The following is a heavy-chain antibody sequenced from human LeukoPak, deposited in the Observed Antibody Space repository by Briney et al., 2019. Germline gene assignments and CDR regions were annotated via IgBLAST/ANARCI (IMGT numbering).Heavy chain of an antibody. Sequence: GGSLRLSCAASGFTVSSNYMSWVRQAPGKGLEWVSVIYSGGSTYYADSVKGRFTISRDNSKNTLYLQMNSLRAEDTAVYYCATPVGARIMIFGVVTTWGQGTLVTVSS. J-gene: IGHJ5*02. CDR3: ATPVGARIMIFGVVTT. CDR1: GFTVSSNY. CDR2: IYSGGST. V-gene: IGHV3-66*04. D-gene: IGHD3-3*01.